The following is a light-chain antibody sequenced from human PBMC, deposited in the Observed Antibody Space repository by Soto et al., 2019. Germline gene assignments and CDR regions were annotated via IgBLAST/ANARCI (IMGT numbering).Light chain of an antibody. CDR2: EAS. CDR3: SLYTSENTYV. J-gene: IGLJ1*01. CDR1: STDFVSYNR. V-gene: IGLV2-18*01. Sequence: QSALTQPPSVSGSPGQSVTISYTGTSTDFVSYNRVSWYQQPPGTAPKLIIYEASNRPSGVPDRFSGSKSSNTASLTISGLQAADEADYYCSLYTSENTYVFGTGTKVTVL.